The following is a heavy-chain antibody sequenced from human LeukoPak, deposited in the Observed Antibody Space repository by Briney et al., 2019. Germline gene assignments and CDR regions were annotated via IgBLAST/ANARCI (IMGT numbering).Heavy chain of an antibody. CDR3: ARGPYGYSYGLFDY. CDR2: ISYDGNNK. D-gene: IGHD5-18*01. Sequence: GGSLRLSCAASGFTFRNYGMHWVRQAPGKGLEWVSIISYDGNNKYYADSVKGRFTISRDNAKNSLYLQMNSLRAEDTALYHCARGPYGYSYGLFDYWGQGTLVTVSS. V-gene: IGHV3-30*03. J-gene: IGHJ4*02. CDR1: GFTFRNYG.